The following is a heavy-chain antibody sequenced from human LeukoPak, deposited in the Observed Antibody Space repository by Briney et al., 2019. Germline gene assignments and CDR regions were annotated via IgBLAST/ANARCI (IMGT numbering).Heavy chain of an antibody. Sequence: GGSLRLSCAASGFTFSSYEMNWVRQAPGKGLEGVSYISSSGSTIYYADSVKGRFTISRDNAKNSLYLQMNSLRAEDTAVYYCARDPWSSGAPGWLQVGFDYWGQGTLVTVSS. J-gene: IGHJ4*02. D-gene: IGHD5-24*01. V-gene: IGHV3-48*03. CDR1: GFTFSSYE. CDR3: ARDPWSSGAPGWLQVGFDY. CDR2: ISSSGSTI.